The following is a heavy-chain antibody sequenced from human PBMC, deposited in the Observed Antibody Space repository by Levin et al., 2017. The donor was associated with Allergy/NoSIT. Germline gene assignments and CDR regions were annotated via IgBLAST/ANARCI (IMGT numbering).Heavy chain of an antibody. Sequence: SQTLSLTCTVSGGSISSSSYYWGWIRQPPGKGLEWIGSIYYSGSTYYNPSLKSRVTISVDTSKNQFSLKLSSVTAADTAVYYCARPSIAAAGVFDYWGQGTLVTVSS. V-gene: IGHV4-39*01. CDR3: ARPSIAAAGVFDY. CDR1: GGSISSSSYY. CDR2: IYYSGST. J-gene: IGHJ4*02. D-gene: IGHD6-13*01.